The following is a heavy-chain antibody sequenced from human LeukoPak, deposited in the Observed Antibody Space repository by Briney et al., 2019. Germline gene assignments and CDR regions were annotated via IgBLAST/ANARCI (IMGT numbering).Heavy chain of an antibody. V-gene: IGHV3-53*01. CDR3: ARDSPMVLYSPTYYMDV. D-gene: IGHD4/OR15-4a*01. CDR2: IYSGGST. Sequence: GGSLRLSCAASGFTVSSNYMSWVRQAPGKGLEWVSVIYSGGSTYYADSVKGRFTISRDNSKNTLYLQMNSLRAEDTAVYYCARDSPMVLYSPTYYMDVWGKGTTVTVSS. CDR1: GFTVSSNY. J-gene: IGHJ6*03.